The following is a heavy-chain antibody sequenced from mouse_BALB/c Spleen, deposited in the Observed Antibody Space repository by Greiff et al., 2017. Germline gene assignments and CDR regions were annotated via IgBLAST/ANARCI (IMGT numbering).Heavy chain of an antibody. CDR3: ARDGSSYEKYYFDY. CDR2: ISTYYGNT. V-gene: IGHV1-67*01. D-gene: IGHD1-1*01. J-gene: IGHJ2*01. CDR1: GYTFTDYA. Sequence: QVQLKQSGPELVRPGVSVKISCKGSGYTFTDYAMHWVKQSHAKSLEWIGVISTYYGNTKYNQKFKGKATMTVDKSSSTAYMELARLTSEDSAIYYCARDGSSYEKYYFDYWGQGTTLTVSS.